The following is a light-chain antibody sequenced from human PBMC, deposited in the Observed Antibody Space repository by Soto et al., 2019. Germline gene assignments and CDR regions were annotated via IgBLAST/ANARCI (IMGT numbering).Light chain of an antibody. V-gene: IGLV4-69*01. CDR1: RGHSSYA. CDR2: LNSDGSH. Sequence: QPVLTQSPSASASLGASVKLTCTLSRGHSSYAIAWHQQQPEKGPRYLMKLNSDGSHNKGDGIPDRFSGSSSGAERYLTISSLHSDDEADYYCQTWGTGIPVFGGGTKLTVL. CDR3: QTWGTGIPV. J-gene: IGLJ2*01.